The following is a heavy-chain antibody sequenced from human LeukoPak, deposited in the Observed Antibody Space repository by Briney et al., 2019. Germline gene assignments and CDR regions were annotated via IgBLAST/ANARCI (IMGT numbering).Heavy chain of an antibody. V-gene: IGHV3-23*01. CDR2: ISGSGGST. CDR3: AKDLDYYGSGSPDY. D-gene: IGHD3-10*01. J-gene: IGHJ4*02. Sequence: GGSLRLSCAASGFTFSSYAMSWVRQAPGEGLEWVLAISGSGGSTYYADSVKGRFTISRDNSKNTLYLQMNSLRAEDTAVYYCAKDLDYYGSGSPDYWGQGTLVTVSS. CDR1: GFTFSSYA.